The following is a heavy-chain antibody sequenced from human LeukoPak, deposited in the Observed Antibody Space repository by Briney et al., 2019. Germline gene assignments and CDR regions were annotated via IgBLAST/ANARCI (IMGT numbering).Heavy chain of an antibody. CDR1: GFTFSNYA. CDR2: ISGSGGST. J-gene: IGHJ3*02. CDR3: VKGERFKAFSI. Sequence: TGGSLRLSCAASGFTFSNYAMSWVCQAPGKGLEWVSAISGSGGSTFYADSVKGRFTVSRDNSKNTLYLQMNSLRAEDTAIYYCVKGERFKAFSIWGQGTMVTVSS. V-gene: IGHV3-23*01.